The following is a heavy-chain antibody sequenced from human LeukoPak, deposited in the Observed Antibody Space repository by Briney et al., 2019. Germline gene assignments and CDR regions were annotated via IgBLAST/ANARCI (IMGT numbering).Heavy chain of an antibody. CDR3: ASLTGGEWEPRLDY. D-gene: IGHD1-26*01. Sequence: PSQTLSLTCTVSGGSISSGGYYWSWIRQHPGKGLEWIGYIYYSGSTYYNTSLKSRVTISVDTSKNQFSLKLSSVTAAGTAVYYCASLTGGEWEPRLDYWGQGTLVTVSS. V-gene: IGHV4-31*03. CDR1: GGSISSGGYY. J-gene: IGHJ4*02. CDR2: IYYSGST.